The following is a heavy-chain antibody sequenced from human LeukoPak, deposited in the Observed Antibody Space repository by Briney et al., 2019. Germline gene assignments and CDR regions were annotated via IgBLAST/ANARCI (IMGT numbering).Heavy chain of an antibody. Sequence: SETLSLTCAVYGGSLSYYYWSWIRQSPEKGLEWIGEINRSGSTNYNPSLKSRVSISVDTSKSQFSLKLSSVTAADTAIYYCARGGFYCGDDCYVDYWGQGALVTVSS. CDR3: ARGGFYCGDDCYVDY. CDR2: INRSGST. J-gene: IGHJ4*02. CDR1: GGSLSYYY. V-gene: IGHV4-34*01. D-gene: IGHD2-21*02.